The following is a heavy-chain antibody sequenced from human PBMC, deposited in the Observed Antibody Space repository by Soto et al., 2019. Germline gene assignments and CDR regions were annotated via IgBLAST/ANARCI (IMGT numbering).Heavy chain of an antibody. J-gene: IGHJ2*01. V-gene: IGHV2-5*02. CDR3: AHSLYHYENSGYYTYWYFDL. D-gene: IGHD3-22*01. CDR1: GFSLGTSGMG. Sequence: QITLKESGPTLVKPTQTLTLTCTFSGFSLGTSGMGMSWIRQPPGKALEWLALIYWDDDKRYSPSLKHRLTITKDTSKNQVVLTLPNVDPVDTATYYCAHSLYHYENSGYYTYWYFDLWGRGTLVTVSS. CDR2: IYWDDDK.